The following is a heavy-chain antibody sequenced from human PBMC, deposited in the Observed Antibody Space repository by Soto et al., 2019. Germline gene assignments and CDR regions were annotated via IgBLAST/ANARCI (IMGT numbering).Heavy chain of an antibody. J-gene: IGHJ5*02. Sequence: PSETLSLTCTVSGGTISRHYWSWIRQPPGKGLEWIGYVFYNGSTTYNPSLKTRVTMSVDTAKNHFSLELTSVTDADTAVYYCAREWYGTWGQGILVTVSS. CDR2: VFYNGST. V-gene: IGHV4-59*11. CDR3: AREWYGT. CDR1: GGTISRHY.